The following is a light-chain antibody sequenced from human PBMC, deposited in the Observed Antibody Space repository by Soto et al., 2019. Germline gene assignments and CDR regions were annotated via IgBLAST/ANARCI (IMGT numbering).Light chain of an antibody. V-gene: IGKV1-27*01. J-gene: IGKJ4*02. CDR1: QGISNF. CDR3: QKYNSAPLT. CDR2: GAS. Sequence: DIQMTQSPSSLSVSVGDRVTITCRASQGISNFLAWFQQKPGKVPKLLIYGASTLQSGVPSRFSGRGSGTDFILTINSLQPEDVAMYFCQKYNSAPLTFGGGTKVEIK.